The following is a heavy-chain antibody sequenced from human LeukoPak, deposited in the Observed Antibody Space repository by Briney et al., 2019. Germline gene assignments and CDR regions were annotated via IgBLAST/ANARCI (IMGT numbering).Heavy chain of an antibody. CDR2: IYYSGST. J-gene: IGHJ5*02. V-gene: IGHV4-59*01. CDR1: GGSITSYY. CDR3: ARGGVNYKIAGP. Sequence: SETLSLTCTVSGGSITSYYWSWIRQPSGKGLEWIGYIYYSGSTNYNPSLKSRVTISVDTSKNQFSLKLGSVTAADTAVYYCARGGVNYKIAGPWGQGALVTVSS. D-gene: IGHD3-10*01.